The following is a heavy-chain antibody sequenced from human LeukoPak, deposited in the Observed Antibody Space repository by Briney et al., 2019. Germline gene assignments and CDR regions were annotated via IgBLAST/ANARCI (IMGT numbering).Heavy chain of an antibody. Sequence: GASVKVSCKASGYTFTSYYMHWVRQAPGQGLEWMGIINPSGGSTSYAQKFQGRVTMTRDMSTSTVYMELSSLRSEDMAVYYCARVVKYRSGPLTDLLPYYFDYWGQGTLVTVSS. V-gene: IGHV1-46*01. CDR2: INPSGGST. CDR3: ARVVKYRSGPLTDLLPYYFDY. CDR1: GYTFTSYY. J-gene: IGHJ4*02. D-gene: IGHD6-19*01.